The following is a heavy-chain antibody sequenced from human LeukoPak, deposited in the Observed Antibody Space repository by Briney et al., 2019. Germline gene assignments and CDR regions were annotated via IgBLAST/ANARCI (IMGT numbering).Heavy chain of an antibody. CDR1: GGSISSYY. D-gene: IGHD3-16*01. V-gene: IGHV4-59*01. CDR3: GRDWDYMDV. J-gene: IGHJ6*03. Sequence: KPSETLSLTCTVSGGSISSYYWSWIRQPPGKGLEWIGYIYYSGNTNYNPSLKSRVTISIDMSKNQFSLKLSSVTAADTAVYYCGRDWDYMDVWGKGTTVTISS. CDR2: IYYSGNT.